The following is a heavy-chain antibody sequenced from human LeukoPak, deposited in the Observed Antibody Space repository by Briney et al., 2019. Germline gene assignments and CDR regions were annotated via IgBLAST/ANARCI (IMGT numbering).Heavy chain of an antibody. V-gene: IGHV3-7*05. J-gene: IGHJ4*02. D-gene: IGHD3-10*01. CDR1: GFTFSSSW. Sequence: GGSLRLSCAASGFTFSSSWMTWVRQAPGKGLEWVANIKQDGSEKHYVDSVKGRFTISRDNVKDSLYLQMNGLRVEDTAVSYCARNRFGDYWGQGTLVTVSS. CDR2: IKQDGSEK. CDR3: ARNRFGDY.